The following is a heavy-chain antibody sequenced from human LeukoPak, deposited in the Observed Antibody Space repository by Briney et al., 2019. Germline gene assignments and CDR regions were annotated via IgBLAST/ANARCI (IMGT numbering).Heavy chain of an antibody. CDR1: GGSFSVYY. D-gene: IGHD3-10*01. Sequence: SETLSLTCAVYGGSFSVYYWSWIRQPPGKGLEWIGEINHSGSTNYNPSLKSRVTISVDTSKNQFSLKLSSVTAADTAVYYCARTQPYYYGSGSCRPNRIQLWFDPWGQGTLVTVSS. CDR3: ARTQPYYYGSGSCRPNRIQLWFDP. J-gene: IGHJ5*02. V-gene: IGHV4-34*01. CDR2: INHSGST.